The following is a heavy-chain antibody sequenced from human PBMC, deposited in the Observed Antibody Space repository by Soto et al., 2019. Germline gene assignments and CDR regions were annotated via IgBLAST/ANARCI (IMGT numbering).Heavy chain of an antibody. CDR3: ARGSGNYHANVDY. V-gene: IGHV3-33*01. CDR2: IWYDGSNK. Sequence: QVQLVESGGGVVQPGRSLRLSCAASGFTFNTYGMHWVRQAPGKGLEWVALIWYDGSNKYYGDSVKGRFTISRDDSKNTQYLQMNSLTAEDTAVYYCARGSGNYHANVDYWGQGTLVTVSS. CDR1: GFTFNTYG. D-gene: IGHD6-19*01. J-gene: IGHJ4*02.